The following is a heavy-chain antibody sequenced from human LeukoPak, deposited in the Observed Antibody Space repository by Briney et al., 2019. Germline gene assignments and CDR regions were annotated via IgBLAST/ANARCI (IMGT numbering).Heavy chain of an antibody. CDR2: IKRDGNEK. D-gene: IGHD3-10*01. V-gene: IGHV3-7*01. CDR1: GFTFSSYW. Sequence: HTGGSLRLSCAASGFTFSSYWMNWVRQAPGKGREWVANIKRDGNEKNYVDSVKGRFSISRDNAKNSLYLQMDSLRAEDTAVYYCAKEGAYPIITYDSWGQGALVTVSS. J-gene: IGHJ5*01. CDR3: AKEGAYPIITYDS.